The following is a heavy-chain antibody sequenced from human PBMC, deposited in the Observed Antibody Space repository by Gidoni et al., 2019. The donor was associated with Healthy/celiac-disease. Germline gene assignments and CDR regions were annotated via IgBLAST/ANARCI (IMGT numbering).Heavy chain of an antibody. CDR1: GFTFSSYG. Sequence: QVQLVESGGGVVQPGRSLGLSCAASGFTFSSYGMHWVRQAPGKGLEWVAVISYDGSNKYYADSVKGRFTISRDNSKNTLYLQMNSLRAEDTAVYYCAKGASVVVPAAKRSYYGMDVWGQGTTVTVSS. V-gene: IGHV3-30*18. J-gene: IGHJ6*02. CDR2: ISYDGSNK. D-gene: IGHD2-2*01. CDR3: AKGASVVVPAAKRSYYGMDV.